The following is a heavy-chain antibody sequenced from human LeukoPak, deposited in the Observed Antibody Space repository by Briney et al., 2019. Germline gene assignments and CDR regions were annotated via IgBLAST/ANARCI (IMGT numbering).Heavy chain of an antibody. J-gene: IGHJ4*02. CDR1: GFTFSSYE. D-gene: IGHD3-9*01. V-gene: IGHV3-48*03. CDR3: ARNVKVLRYFDWSGGLDY. Sequence: PGGSLRLSCAASGFTFSSYEMNWVRQAPGKGLEWVSYISSSGSTIYYADSVKGRFTISRDNAKNSLYLQMNSLRAEDTAVYYCARNVKVLRYFDWSGGLDYWGQGTLVTVSS. CDR2: ISSSGSTI.